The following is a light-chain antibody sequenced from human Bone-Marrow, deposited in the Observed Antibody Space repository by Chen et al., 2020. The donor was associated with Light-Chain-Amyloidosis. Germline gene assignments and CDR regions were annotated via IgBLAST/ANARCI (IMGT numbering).Light chain of an antibody. CDR2: DND. J-gene: IGLJ2*01. V-gene: IGLV1-40*01. Sequence: QSVLTQPPSVSGAPGQRVTISCPGSSSNIGSGYEVHWYQQLPGTAPKLLIYDNDSRPSGVPDRFSASKSGTSASLAITGLQAEDEAHYYCQSYDYSVSGPVVFGGGTKLTVL. CDR3: QSYDYSVSGPVV. CDR1: SSNIGSGYE.